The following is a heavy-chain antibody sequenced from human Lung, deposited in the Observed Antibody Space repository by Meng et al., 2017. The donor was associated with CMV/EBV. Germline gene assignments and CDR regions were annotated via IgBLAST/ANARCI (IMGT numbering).Heavy chain of an antibody. CDR2: INQGGNEK. V-gene: IGHV3-7*01. Sequence: GGSXRLXCEASGFMFSNNWMSWVRQAPGKGLEWVANINQGGNEKYHVDSVRGRFTISRDNGNKSLSLQMNSLRVEDTALYYCATTSNGFFYSWGQGTLVTVSS. CDR3: ATTSNGFFYS. D-gene: IGHD2-2*01. J-gene: IGHJ4*02. CDR1: GFMFSNNW.